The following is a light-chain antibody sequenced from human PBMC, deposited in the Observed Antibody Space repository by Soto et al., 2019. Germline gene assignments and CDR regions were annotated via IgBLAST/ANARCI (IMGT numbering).Light chain of an antibody. J-gene: IGKJ1*01. CDR2: KAS. Sequence: DIQMTQSPSTLSASVGDRVTITCRASQSISSWLAWYQQKPGTAPKLLIYKASTFQSGVPSRFSGSGSGTEFTLTISSLQPDDSATYYCQQYNYNWTFGQGTKVEIK. V-gene: IGKV1-5*03. CDR3: QQYNYNWT. CDR1: QSISSW.